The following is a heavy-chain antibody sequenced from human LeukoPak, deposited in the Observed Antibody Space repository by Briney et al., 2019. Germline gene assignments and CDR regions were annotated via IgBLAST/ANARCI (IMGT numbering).Heavy chain of an antibody. CDR3: VRGSYGAYDY. V-gene: IGHV3-21*01. Sequence: PGGSLRLSCAASGFIFSDYSISWVRQAPGKGLEWISSIGSDANYIYYADSGKGRFTISRDNPQNSVYLEMRDLRAEDTAVYYCVRGSYGAYDYWGQGSLVTVSS. CDR1: GFIFSDYS. J-gene: IGHJ4*02. D-gene: IGHD4-17*01. CDR2: IGSDANYI.